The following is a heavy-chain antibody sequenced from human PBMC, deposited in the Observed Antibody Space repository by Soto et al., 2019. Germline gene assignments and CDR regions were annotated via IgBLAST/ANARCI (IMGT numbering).Heavy chain of an antibody. CDR2: TYYRSKWYN. V-gene: IGHV6-1*01. CDR1: GDSVSSNSAA. CDR3: ARGGQGYYDSSGRNWFDP. Sequence: SQTLSLTCAISGDSVSSNSAAWNWIRQSPSRGLEWLGRTYYRSKWYNDYAVSVKGRITINPDTSKNQFSLQLNSVTPEDTAVYYCARGGQGYYDSSGRNWFDPWGQGTLVTVSS. D-gene: IGHD3-22*01. J-gene: IGHJ5*02.